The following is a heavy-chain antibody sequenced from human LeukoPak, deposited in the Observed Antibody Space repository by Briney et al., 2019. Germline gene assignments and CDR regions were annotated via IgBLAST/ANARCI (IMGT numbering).Heavy chain of an antibody. CDR1: GGSISSSSYY. V-gene: IGHV4-39*07. Sequence: SETLSLTCTVSGGSISSSSYYWGWIRQPPGKGLEGTGSIYYSGSTYYNPSIKSRVAISVDTSKKQSSLMLSSVTAADTAVYYCARLGSSSHGLFDYWGQGTLVTVSS. CDR2: IYYSGST. D-gene: IGHD6-13*01. CDR3: ARLGSSSHGLFDY. J-gene: IGHJ4*02.